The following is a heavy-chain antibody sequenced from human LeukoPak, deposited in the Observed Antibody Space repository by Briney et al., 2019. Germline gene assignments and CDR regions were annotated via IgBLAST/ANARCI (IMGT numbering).Heavy chain of an antibody. V-gene: IGHV1-2*02. J-gene: IGHJ4*02. D-gene: IGHD6-13*01. Sequence: VASVKVSCKASGYTFTDYYLHWVRQAPGQGLEWMGWINPNSGGTIYAQKFKGRVTMTRDTSISTAYMELSRLRSDDSALYYCARHIEAAVYYYFDYWGQGALVTVSS. CDR3: ARHIEAAVYYYFDY. CDR1: GYTFTDYY. CDR2: INPNSGGT.